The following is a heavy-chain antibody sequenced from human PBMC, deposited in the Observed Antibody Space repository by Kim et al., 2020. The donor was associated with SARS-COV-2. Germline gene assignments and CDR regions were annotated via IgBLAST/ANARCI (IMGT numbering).Heavy chain of an antibody. CDR2: IYYSGST. V-gene: IGHV4-39*01. Sequence: SETLSLTCTVSGGSISSSSYYWGWIRQPPGKGLEWIGSIYYSGSTYYNPSLKSRVTISVDTSKNQFSLKLSSVTAADTAVYYCARHSHHYYDSSGYPHWGQGTLVTVSS. CDR1: GGSISSSSYY. D-gene: IGHD3-22*01. J-gene: IGHJ4*02. CDR3: ARHSHHYYDSSGYPH.